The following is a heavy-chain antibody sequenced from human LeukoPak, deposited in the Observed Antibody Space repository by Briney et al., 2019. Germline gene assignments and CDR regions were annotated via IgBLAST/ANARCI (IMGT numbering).Heavy chain of an antibody. CDR3: ARLPLRSRAYFDY. V-gene: IGHV3-9*01. J-gene: IGHJ4*02. D-gene: IGHD2-15*01. CDR2: ISWNSGSI. Sequence: GGSLRLSCAASGFTFDDYAMHWVRQAPGKGLEWVSGISWNSGSIGYADSVKGRFTISRDNAKNSLYLQMNSLRAEDTAVYYCARLPLRSRAYFDYWGQGILVTVSS. CDR1: GFTFDDYA.